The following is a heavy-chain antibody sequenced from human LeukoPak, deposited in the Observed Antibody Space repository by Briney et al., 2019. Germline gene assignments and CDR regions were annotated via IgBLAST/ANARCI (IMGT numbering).Heavy chain of an antibody. J-gene: IGHJ6*02. CDR2: IYTSGST. Sequence: PSETLSLTCTVSGGSISSGSYYGSWIRQPAGKGLEWIGRIYTSGSTNYNPSLKSRITISVDTSKNQFSLKRSSVTAADTAVYYCARDPSIAVAGIYGMDVWGQGTTVTVSS. D-gene: IGHD6-19*01. V-gene: IGHV4-61*02. CDR1: GGSISSGSYY. CDR3: ARDPSIAVAGIYGMDV.